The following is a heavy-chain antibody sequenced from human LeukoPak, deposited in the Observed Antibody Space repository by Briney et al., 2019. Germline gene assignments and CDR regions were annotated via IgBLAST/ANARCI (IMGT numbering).Heavy chain of an antibody. Sequence: PWGSLRLSCAASGFTFSTYNMNGVRQAPGKGLEWVSSISSSSSYIYYADSVKGRFTISRDNAKNSLYLQMNSLRAEDTAVYYCARATPGDEAHSTGVALEFDYWGQGTLVTVSS. CDR1: GFTFSTYN. J-gene: IGHJ4*02. D-gene: IGHD7-27*01. CDR2: ISSSSSYI. V-gene: IGHV3-21*01. CDR3: ARATPGDEAHSTGVALEFDY.